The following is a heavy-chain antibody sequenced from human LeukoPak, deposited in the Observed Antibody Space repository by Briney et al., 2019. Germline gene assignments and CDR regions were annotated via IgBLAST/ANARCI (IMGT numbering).Heavy chain of an antibody. CDR1: GLTFSNYD. Sequence: GRSLRLSCAASGLTFSNYDMHWVRQAPGKGLGWVAVIWYDGSNKYYADSVKGRFTISRDNSKNMLYLQMNSLRVEDTAVYYCARDPADNYDILGELDAFDMWGQGTMVTASS. J-gene: IGHJ3*02. CDR3: ARDPADNYDILGELDAFDM. V-gene: IGHV3-33*01. D-gene: IGHD3-9*01. CDR2: IWYDGSNK.